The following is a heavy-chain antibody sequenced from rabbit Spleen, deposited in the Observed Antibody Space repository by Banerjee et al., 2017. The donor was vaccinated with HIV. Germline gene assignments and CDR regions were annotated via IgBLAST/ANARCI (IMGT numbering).Heavy chain of an antibody. J-gene: IGHJ6*01. CDR3: ARDTATSFSSYGMDL. CDR2: IYPGSSATT. D-gene: IGHD1-1*01. CDR1: GFSFSSTYY. V-gene: IGHV1S40*01. Sequence: QSLEESGGDLVKPGASLTLTCTASGFSFSSTYYMCWVRQPPGKGLEWIGCIYPGSSATTYYAPWAKGRFTISKTSSTTVTLQMTSLTAADTATYFCARDTATSFSSYGMDLWGPGTLVTVS.